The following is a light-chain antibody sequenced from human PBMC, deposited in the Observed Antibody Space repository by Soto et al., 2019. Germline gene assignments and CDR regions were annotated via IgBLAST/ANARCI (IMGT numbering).Light chain of an antibody. CDR3: QQYNNWPPGPWT. Sequence: EIVMTQSPGTLSVSPGERATLSCRASQSVSSNLAWYQQKPGQAPRLLIYGASTRATGIPARFSGSGSGTEFTLTISSLQSEDFAVYYWQQYNNWPPGPWTFGQGTKVEIK. CDR1: QSVSSN. J-gene: IGKJ1*01. CDR2: GAS. V-gene: IGKV3-15*01.